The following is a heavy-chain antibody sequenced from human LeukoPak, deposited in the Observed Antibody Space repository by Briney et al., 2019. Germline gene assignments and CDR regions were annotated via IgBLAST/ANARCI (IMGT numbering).Heavy chain of an antibody. J-gene: IGHJ5*02. D-gene: IGHD2-2*01. CDR3: ARGGIVVPAPRFDP. CDR1: GFTFSSYS. V-gene: IGHV3-21*01. Sequence: NPGGSLRLSCAASGFTFSSYSMNWVRQAPGEGLGWVSSISSSSSCIYYADSVKGRFTISRDNAKSSLYLQMNSLRAEDTAVYYCARGGIVVPAPRFDPWGQGTLVTVSS. CDR2: ISSSSSCI.